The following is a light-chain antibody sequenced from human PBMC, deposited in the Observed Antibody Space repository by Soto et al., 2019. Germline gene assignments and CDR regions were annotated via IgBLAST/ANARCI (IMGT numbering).Light chain of an antibody. CDR2: SND. CDR3: GTWDSSMSAAGWV. Sequence: QAVVTQPPSASGTPRQRVTISCSGSSSNIGSNYVYWYQQLPGTAPKLLIYSNDQRPSGVPDRFSASKSGTSASLAISGLRSEDETDYYCGTWDSSMSAAGWVFGGGTKVTVL. CDR1: SSNIGSNY. J-gene: IGLJ3*02. V-gene: IGLV1-47*02.